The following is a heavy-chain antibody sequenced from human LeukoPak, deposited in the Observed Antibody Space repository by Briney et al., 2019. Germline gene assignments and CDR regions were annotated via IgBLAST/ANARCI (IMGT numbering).Heavy chain of an antibody. J-gene: IGHJ5*02. Sequence: SVKVSCKASGGTFSSYAISWVRQAPGQGLAWMGRIIPIFGTANYAQKFQGRVTITTDESTSTAYMELSSLRSEDTAVYYCASSPGIAAAGHHLDPWGQGTLVTVSS. CDR3: ASSPGIAAAGHHLDP. V-gene: IGHV1-69*05. CDR1: GGTFSSYA. D-gene: IGHD6-13*01. CDR2: IIPIFGTA.